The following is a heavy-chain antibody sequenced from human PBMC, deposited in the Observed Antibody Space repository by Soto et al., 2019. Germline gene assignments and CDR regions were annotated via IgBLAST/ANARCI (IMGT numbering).Heavy chain of an antibody. V-gene: IGHV3-20*04. CDR2: ITWNGGST. J-gene: IGHJ4*01. CDR3: AKGWSDYFDS. Sequence: AGGSLRLSCAASGFTFYDYGMSWVRQAPGKGLEWVSGITWNGGSTGYADSVKGRFTISRDNSKNSLYLQMNSLRAEDTAVYYCAKGWSDYFDSWGHGTLVTVSS. CDR1: GFTFYDYG.